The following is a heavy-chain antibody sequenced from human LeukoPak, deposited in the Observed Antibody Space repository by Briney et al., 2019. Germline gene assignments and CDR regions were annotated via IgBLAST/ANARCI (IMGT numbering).Heavy chain of an antibody. D-gene: IGHD4-11*01. CDR2: VYNTGGT. Sequence: SGTLSLTCTVSDDSLTMYHWTWVRQPPGEGLEWVGYVYNTGGTKFTPSLNGRVSISRDTSNNFFSLRLLPVPAADTAVYFCARGRVSSSTWYSTYYYFFYMDFWGKGTTVTVSS. CDR1: DDSLTMYH. J-gene: IGHJ6*03. V-gene: IGHV4-59*01. CDR3: ARGRVSSSTWYSTYYYFFYMDF.